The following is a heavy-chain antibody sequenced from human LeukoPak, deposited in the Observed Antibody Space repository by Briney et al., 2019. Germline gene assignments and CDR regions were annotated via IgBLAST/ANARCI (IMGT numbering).Heavy chain of an antibody. CDR2: MKEDGSEI. Sequence: PGGSLRLSCVASGFTFSTYWMTWVRQAPGKGLEWVAYMKEDGSEIYYLDSVKGRFTISRDNAKKSLYLQMSSLIAEDTAVYYCARGVYYLDSWGQGTLVTVSS. V-gene: IGHV3-7*04. CDR3: ARGVYYLDS. CDR1: GFTFSTYW. D-gene: IGHD5/OR15-5a*01. J-gene: IGHJ4*02.